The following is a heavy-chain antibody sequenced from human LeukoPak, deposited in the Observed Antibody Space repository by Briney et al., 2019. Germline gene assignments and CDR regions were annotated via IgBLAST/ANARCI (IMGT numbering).Heavy chain of an antibody. J-gene: IGHJ6*02. D-gene: IGHD3-9*01. CDR1: GYTFTSYD. Sequence: ASVKVSCKASGYTFTSYDINWVRQAPGQGLEWMGWISAYNGNTNYAQKLQGRVTMTTDTSTSTAYMELRSLRSDDTAVYYCARDTPDILIDPLNSGDYYYYGMDVWGQGTTVTVSS. CDR2: ISAYNGNT. V-gene: IGHV1-18*01. CDR3: ARDTPDILIDPLNSGDYYYYGMDV.